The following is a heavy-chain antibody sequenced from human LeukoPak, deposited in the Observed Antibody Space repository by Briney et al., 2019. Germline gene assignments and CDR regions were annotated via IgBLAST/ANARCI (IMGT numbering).Heavy chain of an antibody. Sequence: GGSLRLSCAASGFTFSSYSMNWVRQAPGKGLEWVSSISSSSSYVYYADSVKGRFTISRDNAKNSLYLQMNSLRAEDTAVYYCAREVRRGIYGMDVWGQGTTVTVSS. D-gene: IGHD3-10*01. CDR3: AREVRRGIYGMDV. CDR2: ISSSSSYV. V-gene: IGHV3-21*01. CDR1: GFTFSSYS. J-gene: IGHJ6*02.